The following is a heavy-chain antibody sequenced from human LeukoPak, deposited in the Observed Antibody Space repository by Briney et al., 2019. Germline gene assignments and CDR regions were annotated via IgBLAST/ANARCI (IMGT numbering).Heavy chain of an antibody. V-gene: IGHV3-9*01. Sequence: GGSLRLSCAASGFTFDDYAMHWVRQAPGKGLEWVSGISWNSGSIGYADSVKGRFTISRDNARNSLYVQMNSLRAEDTALYYCAKGATYSSGWTDYWGQGTLVTVSS. CDR3: AKGATYSSGWTDY. J-gene: IGHJ4*02. D-gene: IGHD6-19*01. CDR1: GFTFDDYA. CDR2: ISWNSGSI.